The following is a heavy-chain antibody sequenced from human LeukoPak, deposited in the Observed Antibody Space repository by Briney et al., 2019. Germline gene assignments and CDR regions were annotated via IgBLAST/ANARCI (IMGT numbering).Heavy chain of an antibody. D-gene: IGHD6-13*01. Sequence: SKTLSLTCTVSGGSISSSSYYWGWIRQPPGKGLEWIGSIYYSGSTYYNPSLKSRVTISVDTSKNQFSLKLSSVTAADTAVYYCARHRSSSWYNFDYWGQGTLVTVSS. J-gene: IGHJ4*02. V-gene: IGHV4-39*01. CDR1: GGSISSSSYY. CDR3: ARHRSSSWYNFDY. CDR2: IYYSGST.